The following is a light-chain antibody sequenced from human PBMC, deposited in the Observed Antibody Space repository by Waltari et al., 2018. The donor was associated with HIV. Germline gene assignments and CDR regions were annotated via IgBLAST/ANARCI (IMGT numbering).Light chain of an antibody. Sequence: QSVLTQPPSASGTPGQRVTIPCSGSSSTIVTTNVSWYKQFPGTAPELVVYHTNQRPLGVPDRFSGSKSGTSASLAISGLRSEDEADYYCAAWDDSLSAWLFGGGTRLNVL. V-gene: IGLV1-47*01. CDR2: HTN. CDR1: SSTIVTTN. CDR3: AAWDDSLSAWL. J-gene: IGLJ2*01.